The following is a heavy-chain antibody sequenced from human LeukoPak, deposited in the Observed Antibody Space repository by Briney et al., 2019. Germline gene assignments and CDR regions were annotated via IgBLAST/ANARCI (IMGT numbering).Heavy chain of an antibody. V-gene: IGHV3-74*01. Sequence: GSLRLSCAASGFTLSSYWMHWVRQAPGKGLVWVSRINSDGTNTGYADSVKGRFTISRDNSKNSLYLQMNSLRTEDTALYYCAKDDYGDYGAPTYYYYGMDVWGQGTTVTVSS. CDR1: GFTLSSYW. CDR3: AKDDYGDYGAPTYYYYGMDV. D-gene: IGHD4-17*01. CDR2: INSDGTNT. J-gene: IGHJ6*02.